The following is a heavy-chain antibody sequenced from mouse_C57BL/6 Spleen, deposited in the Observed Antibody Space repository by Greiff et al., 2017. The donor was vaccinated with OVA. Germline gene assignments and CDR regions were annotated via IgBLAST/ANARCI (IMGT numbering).Heavy chain of an antibody. J-gene: IGHJ2*01. D-gene: IGHD1-1*01. V-gene: IGHV1-26*01. CDR3: ARRGVITPDY. Sequence: EVQLQQSGPELVKPGASVKISCKASGYTFTDYYMNWVKQSHGKSLEWIGDINPNNGGTSYNQKFKGKATLTVDKSSSTAYMELRSLTSEDSAVYYCARRGVITPDYWGKGTTLTVSS. CDR1: GYTFTDYY. CDR2: INPNNGGT.